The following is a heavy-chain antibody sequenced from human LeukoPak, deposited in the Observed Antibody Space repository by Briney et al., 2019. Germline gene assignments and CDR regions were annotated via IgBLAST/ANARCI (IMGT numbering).Heavy chain of an antibody. V-gene: IGHV1-69*05. D-gene: IGHD1-26*01. CDR1: GGTFSSYA. Sequence: SVKVSCKASGGTFSSYAISWVRQAPGQGLEWMEGIIPIFGTANYAQKFQGRVTITTDESTSTAYMELSSLRSEDTAVYYCARDYPPNSGSYSARYNWFDPWGQGTLVTVSS. CDR2: IIPIFGTA. J-gene: IGHJ5*02. CDR3: ARDYPPNSGSYSARYNWFDP.